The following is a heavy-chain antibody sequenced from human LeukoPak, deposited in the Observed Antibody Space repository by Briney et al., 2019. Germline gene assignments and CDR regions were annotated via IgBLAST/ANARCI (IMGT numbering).Heavy chain of an antibody. CDR1: GYTFTGYY. D-gene: IGHD3-10*01. J-gene: IGHJ5*02. CDR2: ISGGGGTG. Sequence: ASVKVSCKASGYTFTGYYMHWVRQAPGQGLEWMGWISGGGGTGIYSQNFQDRVTITWDTSATTAYMELNSLRSEDTAVYYCARVLWFGHLYNWFDPWGQGTLVTVSS. V-gene: IGHV1-3*01. CDR3: ARVLWFGHLYNWFDP.